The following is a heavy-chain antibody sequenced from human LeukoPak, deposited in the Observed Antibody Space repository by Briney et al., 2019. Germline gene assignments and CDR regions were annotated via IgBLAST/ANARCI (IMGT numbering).Heavy chain of an antibody. Sequence: ASVKISCKVSGYTFTDYYMHWVQLAPGKGLEWMGLVDPEDGETIYAEKFQGRVTITADTSTDTAYMELSSLRSEDTAVYYCATDRAIFGVVISVGYWGQGTLVTVSS. D-gene: IGHD3-3*01. V-gene: IGHV1-69-2*01. CDR2: VDPEDGET. CDR3: ATDRAIFGVVISVGY. CDR1: GYTFTDYY. J-gene: IGHJ4*02.